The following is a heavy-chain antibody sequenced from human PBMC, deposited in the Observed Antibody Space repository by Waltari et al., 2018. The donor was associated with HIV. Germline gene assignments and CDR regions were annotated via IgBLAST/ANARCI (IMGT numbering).Heavy chain of an antibody. Sequence: EVQLAESGGGLVQPGGSLRLSCAASGFTFSSNWTNGGRQAPGKGLVWVSRINTDGTNTYYADAVKGRFTISRDNAKNSLFLQMNSLRVEDTAVYYCVSFRYDPGNDYWSQGTLVTVS. CDR2: INTDGTNT. V-gene: IGHV3-74*01. J-gene: IGHJ4*02. CDR1: GFTFSSNW. CDR3: VSFRYDPGNDY. D-gene: IGHD3-16*02.